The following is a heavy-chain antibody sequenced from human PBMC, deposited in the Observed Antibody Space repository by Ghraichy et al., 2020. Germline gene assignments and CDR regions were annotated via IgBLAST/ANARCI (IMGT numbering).Heavy chain of an antibody. CDR3: ARGSETSYYDYVWGSYRYIVNYYYYYGMDV. J-gene: IGHJ6*02. CDR1: GGSISSSSYY. CDR2: IYYSGST. D-gene: IGHD3-16*02. V-gene: IGHV4-39*01. Sequence: SETLSLTCTVSGGSISSSSYYWGWIRQPPGKGLEWIGSIYYSGSTYYNPSLKSRVTISVDTSKNQFSLKLSSVTAADTAVYYCARGSETSYYDYVWGSYRYIVNYYYYYGMDVWGQGTTVTVSS.